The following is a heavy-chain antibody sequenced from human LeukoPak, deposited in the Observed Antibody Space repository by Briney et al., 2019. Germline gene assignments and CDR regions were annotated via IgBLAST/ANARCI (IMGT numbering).Heavy chain of an antibody. CDR2: IYYSGST. CDR1: GGSISSYY. Sequence: SETLSLTCTVSGGSISSYYWSWIRQPPGKGLEWIGYIYYSGSTNYNPSLKSRVTISVDTSKNQFSLKLSSVTAADTAVYYCARNLRPGSSYGYYYGMDVWGQGTTVTVSS. V-gene: IGHV4-59*01. J-gene: IGHJ6*02. D-gene: IGHD3-10*01. CDR3: ARNLRPGSSYGYYYGMDV.